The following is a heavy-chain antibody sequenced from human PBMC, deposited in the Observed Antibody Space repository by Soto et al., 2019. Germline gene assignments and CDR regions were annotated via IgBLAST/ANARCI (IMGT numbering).Heavy chain of an antibody. Sequence: GGSLRLSCAASGFTFSNAWMSWVRQAPGKGLEWVGRIKSKTDGGTTDYAAPVKGRFTISRDDSKNTLYLQMNSLKTEDTAVYYCTTPLSIMITFGGVIAPEIDYWGQGTLVPVSS. V-gene: IGHV3-15*01. CDR3: TTPLSIMITFGGVIAPEIDY. CDR2: IKSKTDGGTT. D-gene: IGHD3-16*02. J-gene: IGHJ4*02. CDR1: GFTFSNAW.